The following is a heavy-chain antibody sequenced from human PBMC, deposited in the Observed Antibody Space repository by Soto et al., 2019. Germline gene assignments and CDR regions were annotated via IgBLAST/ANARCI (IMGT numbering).Heavy chain of an antibody. J-gene: IGHJ4*02. CDR2: INPNSGGT. V-gene: IGHV1-2*02. D-gene: IGHD1-1*01. Sequence: QVQLVQSGAEVKKPGASVKVSCKASGYTFTGYYMHWVRQAPGQGFEWMGWINPNSGGTNSAQKVQGSVTMTRDTSMSTVYMELSRLRSDDTAVYYCAGNWNDGDDYFDYWGQGTLVTVSS. CDR3: AGNWNDGDDYFDY. CDR1: GYTFTGYY.